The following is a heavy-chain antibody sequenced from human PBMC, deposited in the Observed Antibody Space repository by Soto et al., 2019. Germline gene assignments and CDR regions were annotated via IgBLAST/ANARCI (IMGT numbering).Heavy chain of an antibody. Sequence: GGSLRISCAASGFTFSSHAMSWVRQAPGKGLEWVSAISGSGGSTYYADSVKGRFTISRDNSKNTLYLQMNSLRAEDTAVYYCAKREAYYYVWGSYRYPFDYRGQGTLVTVSS. V-gene: IGHV3-23*01. CDR2: ISGSGGST. CDR3: AKREAYYYVWGSYRYPFDY. CDR1: GFTFSSHA. J-gene: IGHJ4*02. D-gene: IGHD3-16*02.